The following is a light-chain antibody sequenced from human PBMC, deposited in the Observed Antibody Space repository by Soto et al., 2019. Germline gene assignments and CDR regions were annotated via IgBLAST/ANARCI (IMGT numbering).Light chain of an antibody. J-gene: IGKJ2*02. CDR3: QQYGSSPRWT. Sequence: NELTQSPGTLSLSPGERDTLSCRASRSVTSNFVAWYQQKPGQAPRLLVYGASTRAIDIQERFSGSGSGTDFSLTINRLEPEDFAVYFCQQYGSSPRWTFGQGTKVEIK. V-gene: IGKV3-20*01. CDR1: RSVTSNF. CDR2: GAS.